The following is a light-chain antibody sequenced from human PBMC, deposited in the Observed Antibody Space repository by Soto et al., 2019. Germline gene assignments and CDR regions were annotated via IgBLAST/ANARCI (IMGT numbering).Light chain of an antibody. J-gene: IGKJ1*01. CDR1: QSVSSNY. CDR3: QQYGRSPAT. Sequence: EIVLTQSPGTLSLSPGVRATLSCRASQSVSSNYLAWYQQKPGQAPRLLIFGASSRASGIPDRFSGSGSGTDFTLTIGRLEPEDFAVYYCQQYGRSPATFGQGTKV. CDR2: GAS. V-gene: IGKV3-20*01.